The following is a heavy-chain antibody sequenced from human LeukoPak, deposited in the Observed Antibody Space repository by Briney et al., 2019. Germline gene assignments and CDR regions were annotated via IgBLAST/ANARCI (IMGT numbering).Heavy chain of an antibody. D-gene: IGHD2-8*02. CDR2: ISGDGT. CDR3: ATYRQVLLPFES. V-gene: IGHV3-23*01. CDR1: GFTFSVYG. Sequence: GGSLRLSCAASGFTFSVYGMSWVRQAPGKGLEWVSAISGDGTYYADSVKGRFTISRDNSKDTLYLQMNSLRAEDTAVYYCATYRQVLLPFESWGQGTLVTVSS. J-gene: IGHJ4*02.